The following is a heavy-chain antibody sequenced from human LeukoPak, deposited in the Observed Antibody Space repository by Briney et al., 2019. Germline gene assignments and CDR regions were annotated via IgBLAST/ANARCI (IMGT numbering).Heavy chain of an antibody. CDR3: ARDLLGGRQYDY. CDR1: GFTFRCYS. V-gene: IGHV3-21*06. Sequence: EGSLRHSCAAWGFTFRCYSMHGVRPVPPKGLAGVSSISGSSSYIYYGDSVKGRFTISRDNAKNSLYLQMNSLRAEDTAVYYCARDLLGGRQYDYWGQGTLVTVSS. J-gene: IGHJ4*02. CDR2: ISGSSSYI. D-gene: IGHD3-10*01.